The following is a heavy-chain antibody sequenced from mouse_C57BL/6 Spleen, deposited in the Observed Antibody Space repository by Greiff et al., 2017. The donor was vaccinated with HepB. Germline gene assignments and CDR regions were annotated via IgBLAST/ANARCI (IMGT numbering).Heavy chain of an antibody. J-gene: IGHJ2*01. D-gene: IGHD1-1*01. CDR2: ISSGSSTI. Sequence: EVKVVESGGGLVKPGGSLKLSCAASGFTFSDYGMHWVRQAPEKGLEWVAYISSGSSTIYYADTVKGRFTISRDNAKNTLFLQMTSLRSEDTAMYYCALIYYYGSRDYWGQGTTLTVSS. CDR3: ALIYYYGSRDY. CDR1: GFTFSDYG. V-gene: IGHV5-17*01.